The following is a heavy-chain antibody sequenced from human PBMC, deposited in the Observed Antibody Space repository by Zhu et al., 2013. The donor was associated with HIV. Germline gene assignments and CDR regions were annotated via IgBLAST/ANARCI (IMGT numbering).Heavy chain of an antibody. V-gene: IGHV1-69*01. D-gene: IGHD1-26*01. CDR1: GGTFSSYA. CDR2: IIPIFGTA. Sequence: QVQLVQSGAEVKKPGSSVKVSCKASGGTFSSYAISWVRQAPGQGLEWMGGIIPIFGTANYAQKFQGRVTITADESTSTAYMELSSLRSEDTAVYYCARPPATGELLRWDAFDIWGQGTMVTVSS. J-gene: IGHJ3*02. CDR3: ARPPATGELLRWDAFDI.